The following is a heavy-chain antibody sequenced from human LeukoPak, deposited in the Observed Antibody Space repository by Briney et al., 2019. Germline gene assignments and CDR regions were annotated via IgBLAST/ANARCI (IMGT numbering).Heavy chain of an antibody. CDR3: ARQYYYDSSGYYWGGYYYYMDV. CDR2: IYYSGST. V-gene: IGHV4-39*01. D-gene: IGHD3-22*01. J-gene: IGHJ6*03. CDR1: GGSISSSSYY. Sequence: SETLSLTCTVSGGSISSSSYYWGWIRQPPGKGLEWIGSIYYSGSTYYNPSLKSRVTISVDTSKNQFSLKLSSVTAADTAVYYCARQYYYDSSGYYWGGYYYYMDVWGKGTTVTISS.